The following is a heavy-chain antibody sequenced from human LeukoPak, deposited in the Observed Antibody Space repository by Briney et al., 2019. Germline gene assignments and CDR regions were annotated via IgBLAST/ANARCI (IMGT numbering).Heavy chain of an antibody. D-gene: IGHD3-9*01. J-gene: IGHJ4*02. Sequence: PSDTLSLTCSVSGGSLRGHFWSWFRRPPGKGRENGGYIHSSGSTNYNPSYKSRVTVSLEMSKNQFSLSLSSVTAADTAVYYCARDPGDTDWYNFDFWGQGILVTVSS. CDR3: ARDPGDTDWYNFDF. CDR2: IHSSGST. V-gene: IGHV4-59*11. CDR1: GGSLRGHF.